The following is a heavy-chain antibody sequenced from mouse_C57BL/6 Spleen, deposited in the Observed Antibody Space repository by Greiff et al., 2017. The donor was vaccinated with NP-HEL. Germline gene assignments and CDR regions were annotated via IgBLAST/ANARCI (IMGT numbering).Heavy chain of an antibody. D-gene: IGHD2-3*01. Sequence: VQLQQSGAELMKPGASVKLSCKATGYTFTGYWIEWVKQRPGHGLEWIGEILPGSGSTNYNEKFKGKATFTADTSSNTAYMQLSSLTTEDSAIYYCTRKPDGYYGGIYAMDYWGQGTSVTVSS. CDR3: TRKPDGYYGGIYAMDY. CDR1: GYTFTGYW. V-gene: IGHV1-9*01. CDR2: ILPGSGST. J-gene: IGHJ4*01.